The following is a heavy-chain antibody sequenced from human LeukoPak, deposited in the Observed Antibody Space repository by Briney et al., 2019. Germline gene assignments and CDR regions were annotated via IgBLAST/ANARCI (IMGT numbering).Heavy chain of an antibody. CDR1: GGSFSGYY. J-gene: IGHJ2*01. V-gene: IGHV4-34*01. Sequence: PSETLSLTCAVYGGSFSGYYWSWIRQPPGKGLEWIGEINHSGSTNYNPSLKSRVTISVDTSKNQFSLTLNSVTAADTAVYYCARVVAVAGYWYFDLWGRGTLVTVSS. CDR3: ARVVAVAGYWYFDL. D-gene: IGHD6-19*01. CDR2: INHSGST.